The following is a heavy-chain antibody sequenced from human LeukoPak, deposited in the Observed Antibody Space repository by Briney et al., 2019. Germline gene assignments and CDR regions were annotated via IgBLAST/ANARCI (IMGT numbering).Heavy chain of an antibody. V-gene: IGHV3-48*03. J-gene: IGHJ4*02. D-gene: IGHD1-26*01. CDR3: ARDRIVGGRPSLDY. CDR2: ISSSGTIV. Sequence: PGGSLRLSCAASGFTFNGYEMNSVRQAPGKGLEWVSYISSSGTIVYYADFVKGRFTISRDNAKNSLYLQMNSLRAEDTAVYYCARDRIVGGRPSLDYWGLGTLVTVSS. CDR1: GFTFNGYE.